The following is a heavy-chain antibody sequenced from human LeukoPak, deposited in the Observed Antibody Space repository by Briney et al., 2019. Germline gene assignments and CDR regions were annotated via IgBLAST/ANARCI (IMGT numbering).Heavy chain of an antibody. Sequence: GGSLRLSCAASGFTVSSNYMSWVRQAPGKGLEWVSVIYSGGSTYYADSVKGRFTISRDNSKNTPYLQMNSLRAEDTAVYYCARDLIDGYNGGGVDYWGQGTLVTVSS. CDR2: IYSGGST. CDR3: ARDLIDGYNGGGVDY. J-gene: IGHJ4*02. D-gene: IGHD5-24*01. CDR1: GFTVSSNY. V-gene: IGHV3-53*01.